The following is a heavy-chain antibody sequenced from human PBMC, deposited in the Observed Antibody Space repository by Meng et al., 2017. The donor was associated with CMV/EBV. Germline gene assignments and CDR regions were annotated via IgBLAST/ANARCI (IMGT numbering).Heavy chain of an antibody. D-gene: IGHD6-13*01. V-gene: IGHV1-69*04. CDR1: GGTFSSYT. CDR3: ARDQTIHQQLGDGWFDP. J-gene: IGHJ5*02. CDR2: IIPILGIT. Sequence: SVKVSCKASGGTFSSYTISWVRQAPGQGLEWMGRIIPILGITDYAQKFQGRVTITADKSTTTSYMELSSLRSEDTAVYYCARDQTIHQQLGDGWFDPWGQGTLVTVSS.